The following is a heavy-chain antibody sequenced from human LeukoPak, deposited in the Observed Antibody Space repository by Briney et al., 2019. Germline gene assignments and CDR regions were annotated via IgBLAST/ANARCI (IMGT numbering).Heavy chain of an antibody. CDR2: IYHSGST. CDR1: GGSISSGGYS. V-gene: IGHV4-30-2*01. Sequence: SETLSLTCAVSGGSISSGGYSWSWIRQPPGKGLEWIGYIYHSGSTYYNPSLKSRVTISVDRSKNQFSLKLSSVTAADTAVYYCARARVVVAATFRANWFDPWGQGTLVTVSS. CDR3: ARARVVVAATFRANWFDP. D-gene: IGHD2-15*01. J-gene: IGHJ5*02.